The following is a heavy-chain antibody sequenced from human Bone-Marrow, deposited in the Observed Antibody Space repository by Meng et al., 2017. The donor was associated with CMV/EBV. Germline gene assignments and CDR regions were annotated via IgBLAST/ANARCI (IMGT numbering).Heavy chain of an antibody. J-gene: IGHJ6*02. Sequence: SETLSLTCAVYGGSFSGYYWSWIRQPPGKGLEWIGEINHSGSTNYNPSLKSRVTISVDTSKNQFSLKLSSVTAADTAVYYCASAPYYDILTGYSTPYYGMDVWGQGTTVTVSS. V-gene: IGHV4-34*01. CDR2: INHSGST. CDR3: ASAPYYDILTGYSTPYYGMDV. D-gene: IGHD3-9*01. CDR1: GGSFSGYY.